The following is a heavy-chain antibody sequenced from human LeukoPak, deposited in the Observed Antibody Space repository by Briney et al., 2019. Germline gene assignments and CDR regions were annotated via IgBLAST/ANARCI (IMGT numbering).Heavy chain of an antibody. V-gene: IGHV5-51*01. CDR1: GYTFTSYW. CDR3: ARQTPGQYGMDV. CDR2: IHPGDSNN. J-gene: IGHJ6*02. Sequence: GESLKISCKGSGYTFTSYWIGWVRQMPGKGLEWMGIIHPGDSNNRYSPSFQGQVTISADKSIGTAYLQRSSLKASDTAVYYCARQTPGQYGMDVWGQGTTVTVSS.